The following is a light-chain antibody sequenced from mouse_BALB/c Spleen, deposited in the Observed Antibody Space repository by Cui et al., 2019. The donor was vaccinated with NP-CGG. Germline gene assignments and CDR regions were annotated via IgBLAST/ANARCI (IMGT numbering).Light chain of an antibody. CDR2: GTK. J-gene: IGLJ1*01. Sequence: AVVTQESALTTSPGETVTLNCRSSTGAVTTSNYANWVQEKPDHLFTGLIGGTKNRAPGVPARFSGSLIGDKAALTITGAQTEDEAIYFCALWYSNHWVFGGGTKLTVL. CDR1: TGAVTTSNY. CDR3: ALWYSNHWV. V-gene: IGLV1*01.